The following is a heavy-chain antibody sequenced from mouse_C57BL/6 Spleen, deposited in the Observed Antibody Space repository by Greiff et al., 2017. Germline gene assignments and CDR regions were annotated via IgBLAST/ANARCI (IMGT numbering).Heavy chain of an antibody. J-gene: IGHJ4*01. Sequence: VQLQQSGAELVRPGASVKLSCTASGFNIKDYYMHWVKQRPEQGLEWIGRIDPEDGDTEYAPKFQGKATMTADTSSHTAYLQLSSLTSEDTAVYYCTTSGLERAMDYWGQGTSVTVSS. D-gene: IGHD3-3*01. V-gene: IGHV14-1*01. CDR2: IDPEDGDT. CDR3: TTSGLERAMDY. CDR1: GFNIKDYY.